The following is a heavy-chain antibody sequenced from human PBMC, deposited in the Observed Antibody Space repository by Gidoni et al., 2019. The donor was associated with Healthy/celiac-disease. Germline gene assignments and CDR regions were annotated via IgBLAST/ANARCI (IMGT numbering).Heavy chain of an antibody. J-gene: IGHJ1*01. V-gene: IGHV3-30*04. D-gene: IGHD5-12*01. CDR1: GLTFSSYA. CDR3: ARLRWLQSWRYFQH. Sequence: QVQLVESGGGVVQPGRALGLSCAASGLTFSSYAMHWVRQAQGKGPEWVAVISYDGSNKYYAYSVQCRFTISRDNSKNTLYLQMNSLRAEDTAVYYCARLRWLQSWRYFQHWCQGTLVTVSS. CDR2: ISYDGSNK.